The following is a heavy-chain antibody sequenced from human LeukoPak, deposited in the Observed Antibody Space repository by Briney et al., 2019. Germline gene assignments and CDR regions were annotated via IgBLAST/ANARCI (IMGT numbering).Heavy chain of an antibody. Sequence: GGSLRLSCAASGFTFSSYSTNWVRQAPGKGLEWVSSISSSSSYIYYADSVKGRFTISRDNAKNSLYLQMNSLRAEDTAVYYCARAIHYYDSSGYDAFDIWGQGTMVTVSS. J-gene: IGHJ3*02. CDR2: ISSSSSYI. V-gene: IGHV3-21*01. D-gene: IGHD3-22*01. CDR3: ARAIHYYDSSGYDAFDI. CDR1: GFTFSSYS.